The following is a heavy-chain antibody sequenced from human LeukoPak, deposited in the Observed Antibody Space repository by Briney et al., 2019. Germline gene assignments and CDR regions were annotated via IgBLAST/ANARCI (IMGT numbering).Heavy chain of an antibody. V-gene: IGHV1-69*05. Sequence: KISCKGSGYSFTSYWIGWVRQAPGQGLEWMERIIPIFGTANYAQKFQGRVTITTDESTSTAYMELSSLRSEDTAVYYCARERPVMILTGYLHHYYYMDVWGKGTTVTVSS. CDR2: IIPIFGTA. CDR1: GYSFTSYW. D-gene: IGHD3-9*01. J-gene: IGHJ6*03. CDR3: ARERPVMILTGYLHHYYYMDV.